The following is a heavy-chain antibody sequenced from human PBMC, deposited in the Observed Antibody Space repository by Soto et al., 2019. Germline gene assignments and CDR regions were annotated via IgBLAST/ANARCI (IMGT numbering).Heavy chain of an antibody. D-gene: IGHD6-13*01. J-gene: IGHJ4*02. V-gene: IGHV3-20*01. CDR3: VRAVFRAAVSLFYFEN. CDR2: INWNGGSI. CDR1: GITFNEYG. Sequence: EVRLVESGGGLVRPGGSLRLSCAVSGITFNEYGMSWVRQTPGKGLQWVAGINWNGGSIGYADSVKGRFTISRDNAKKSLYLPRSRLSAEDTALYDGVRAVFRAAVSLFYFENWGQGTQVTVSS.